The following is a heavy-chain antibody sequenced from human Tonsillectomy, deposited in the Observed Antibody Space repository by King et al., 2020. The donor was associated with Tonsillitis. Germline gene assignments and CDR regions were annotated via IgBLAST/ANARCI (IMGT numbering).Heavy chain of an antibody. V-gene: IGHV1-69*01. CDR2: IIPVFGTA. Sequence: QLVQSGAEVKKPGSSVKVSCKASGDTFSSYPLSWVRQAPGQGLEWMGGIIPVFGTANYAQKFQGRVTITADESTSTAYMELSSLRSEDTAVYYCARVGFYCSSSSCPLDYWGQGTLVTVSS. J-gene: IGHJ4*02. CDR1: GDTFSSYP. CDR3: ARVGFYCSSSSCPLDY. D-gene: IGHD2-2*01.